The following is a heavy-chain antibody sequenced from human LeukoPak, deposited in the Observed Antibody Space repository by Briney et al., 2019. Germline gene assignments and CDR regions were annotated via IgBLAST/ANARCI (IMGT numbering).Heavy chain of an antibody. Sequence: GGSLRLSCAASGFTFSSYSMNWVRQAPGKGLEWVSSISSSSSYIYYADSVKGRFTISRDNAKNSLYLQMNSLRAEDTAVYYCARDLGGGLRAFDIWGQGTMVTVSS. CDR2: ISSSSSYI. D-gene: IGHD4-17*01. J-gene: IGHJ3*02. CDR1: GFTFSSYS. V-gene: IGHV3-21*01. CDR3: ARDLGGGLRAFDI.